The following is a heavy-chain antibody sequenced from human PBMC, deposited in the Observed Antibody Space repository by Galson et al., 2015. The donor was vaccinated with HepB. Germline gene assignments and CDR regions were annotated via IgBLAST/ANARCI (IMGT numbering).Heavy chain of an antibody. CDR2: ISRSSSTI. J-gene: IGHJ5*02. CDR3: AGELGCDFWCHWFDP. V-gene: IGHV3-48*01. Sequence: SLRLSCAASGFTFSTSNMNWVRQAPGKGLEWISYISRSSSTIYYADSVKGRFTISRDNAKNSLYLQMNSLRAEDTAVYYCAGELGCDFWCHWFDPWGQGTLVTVSS. CDR1: GFTFSTSN. D-gene: IGHD3-3*01.